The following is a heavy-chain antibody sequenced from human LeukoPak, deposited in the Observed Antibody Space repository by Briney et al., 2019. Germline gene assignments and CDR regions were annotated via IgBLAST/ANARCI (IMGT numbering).Heavy chain of an antibody. J-gene: IGHJ4*02. CDR1: GFTFSSYE. V-gene: IGHV3-48*03. Sequence: GGSLRLSCAASGFTFSSYEMNWVRQAPGKGLEWVSYISSSGTTIYYADSVKGRFTISRDNAKNSLYLQMNSLRAEDTAVYYCARDLDYDFWSGYLDYWGQGTLVTVSS. D-gene: IGHD3-3*01. CDR2: ISSSGTTI. CDR3: ARDLDYDFWSGYLDY.